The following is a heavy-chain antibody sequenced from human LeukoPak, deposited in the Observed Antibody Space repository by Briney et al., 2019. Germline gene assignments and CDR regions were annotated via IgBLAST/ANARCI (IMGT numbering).Heavy chain of an antibody. J-gene: IGHJ4*02. CDR2: IKAGNGDT. Sequence: EASVKVSCKASGYTFTSYGISWVRQAPGQGLEWMGWIKAGNGDTKYSQNFQDRLTITRDTSASTVYMELSSLTSEDTALYYCARDDCGDTCYPGGYWGQGTLVTVSS. CDR3: ARDDCGDTCYPGGY. D-gene: IGHD2-21*01. CDR1: GYTFTSYG. V-gene: IGHV1-18*04.